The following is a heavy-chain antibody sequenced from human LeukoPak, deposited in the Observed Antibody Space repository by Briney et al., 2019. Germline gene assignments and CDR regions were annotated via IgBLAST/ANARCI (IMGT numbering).Heavy chain of an antibody. CDR3: AGGSSSYTHDY. D-gene: IGHD2-2*01. Sequence: SGGSLRLSCAASGFTFSSYAMSWVRQAPGKGLEWVSAISGSGGSTYYADSVKGRFTISGDNSKNTLYLQMNSLRAEDTAVYYCAGGSSSYTHDYWGQGTLVTVSS. J-gene: IGHJ4*02. CDR2: ISGSGGST. CDR1: GFTFSSYA. V-gene: IGHV3-23*01.